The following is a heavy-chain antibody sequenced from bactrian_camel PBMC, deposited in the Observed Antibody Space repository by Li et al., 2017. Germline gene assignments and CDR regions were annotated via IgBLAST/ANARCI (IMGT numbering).Heavy chain of an antibody. CDR2: IDTVPFT. V-gene: IGHV3S55*01. CDR1: GLPDIRYY. Sequence: HVQLVESGGGSVQVGGSLKLSCVASGLPDIRYYMGWFRQAPGKEREGVARIDTVPFTTYANSVKGRFSISIDKNKNILYLQMDRLKPEDSGMYYCAAARDPTCVYRSDYGLTSRGAYYGQGTQVTVS. D-gene: IGHD4*01. J-gene: IGHJ4*01.